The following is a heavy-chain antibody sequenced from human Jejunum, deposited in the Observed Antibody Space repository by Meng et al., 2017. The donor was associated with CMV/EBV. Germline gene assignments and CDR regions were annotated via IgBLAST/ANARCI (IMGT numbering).Heavy chain of an antibody. Sequence: ASGFTVSTDYMSWVRQALGKGLEWVSSIYIGSSTDYADSVKGRFTISRDNPKNTLILQMNNLRPEDTALYYCARFSIVGRTNAFDIWGHGTMVTVSS. CDR1: GFTVSTDY. CDR3: ARFSIVGRTNAFDI. J-gene: IGHJ3*02. D-gene: IGHD1-26*01. V-gene: IGHV3-53*01. CDR2: IYIGSST.